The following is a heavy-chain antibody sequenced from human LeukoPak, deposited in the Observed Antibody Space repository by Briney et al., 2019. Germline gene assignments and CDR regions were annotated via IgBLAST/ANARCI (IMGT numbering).Heavy chain of an antibody. CDR1: GFTFSSYG. CDR3: AKGYYGSGSYGWFDY. J-gene: IGHJ4*02. D-gene: IGHD3-10*01. V-gene: IGHV3-23*01. Sequence: GGSLRLSCAASGFTFSSYGMTWVRQAPGKGLEWVSTISGSGDRTYYADSVKGRFTISRDNSKNTLFLHMNSLRPEDTAVDSCAKGYYGSGSYGWFDYWGQGTLVTVSS. CDR2: ISGSGDRT.